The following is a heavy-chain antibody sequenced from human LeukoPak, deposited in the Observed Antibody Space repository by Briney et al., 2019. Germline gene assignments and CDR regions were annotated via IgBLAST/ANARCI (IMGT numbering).Heavy chain of an antibody. CDR3: ARDYSSGRDY. CDR1: GFTFSTKW. Sequence: GESLKISCAASGFTFSTKWMSWVRQAPGKGLEWVATINQDGSEKYYVDSVKGRFTISRDNAKNSLYLQMNSLRAEDTAVYYCARDYSSGRDYWGQGTLVTVSS. V-gene: IGHV3-7*04. J-gene: IGHJ4*02. CDR2: INQDGSEK. D-gene: IGHD3-22*01.